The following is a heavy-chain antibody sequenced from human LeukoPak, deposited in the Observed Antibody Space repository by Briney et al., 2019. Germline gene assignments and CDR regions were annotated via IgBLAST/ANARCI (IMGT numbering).Heavy chain of an antibody. Sequence: PGGSLRLSCAASGFTFSSYAMSWVRQAPGKGLEWVSVIYSGGSTYYADSVKGRFTISRDNSKNTLYLQMNSLRAEDTAVYYCASYEYYYDSSGVRWGQGTLVTVSS. CDR1: GFTFSSYA. D-gene: IGHD3-22*01. CDR3: ASYEYYYDSSGVR. V-gene: IGHV3-66*01. CDR2: IYSGGST. J-gene: IGHJ4*02.